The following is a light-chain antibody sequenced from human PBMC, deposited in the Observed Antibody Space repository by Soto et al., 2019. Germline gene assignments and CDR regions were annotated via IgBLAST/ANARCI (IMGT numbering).Light chain of an antibody. J-gene: IGKJ1*01. V-gene: IGKV1-5*01. CDR2: DAS. Sequence: DIQMTQSPSILSASVGDRVTITCRASQSISSWLAWYQQKPGKAPKLLIYDASSLESGVTSRFSGIGSGTEFTLTITSLQPDDFATYYCQQYDSYAWTFGQGTKVEIK. CDR1: QSISSW. CDR3: QQYDSYAWT.